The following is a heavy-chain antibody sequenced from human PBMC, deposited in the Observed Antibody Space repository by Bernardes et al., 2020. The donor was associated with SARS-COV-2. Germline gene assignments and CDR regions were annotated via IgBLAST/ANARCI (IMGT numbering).Heavy chain of an antibody. CDR1: GFTFSDYT. V-gene: IGHV3-33*01. CDR2: IWHDGSRE. Sequence: GGSLRLSCAASGFTFSDYTMHWVRQAPGTGLAWVAVIWHDGSREYYVDSVKGRFAISRDNSNNTLYLQMNNLRVEDTALYRCATEDGEWLESWGQGTLVTVSS. D-gene: IGHD4-17*01. J-gene: IGHJ5*02. CDR3: ATEDGEWLES.